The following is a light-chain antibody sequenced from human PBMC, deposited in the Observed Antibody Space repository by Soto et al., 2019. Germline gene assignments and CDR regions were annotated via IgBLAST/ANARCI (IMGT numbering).Light chain of an antibody. CDR2: DVS. V-gene: IGLV2-14*01. Sequence: QSALTQPASVSGSPGQSITISCTGTSSDVGAYNHVSWYQQHPGKAPRLMIYDVSTRPSGVSDRFSGSKSGNTASLTISGLQAEDDADYYCSSYTITSRVFGTGTKVTVL. CDR3: SSYTITSRV. CDR1: SSDVGAYNH. J-gene: IGLJ1*01.